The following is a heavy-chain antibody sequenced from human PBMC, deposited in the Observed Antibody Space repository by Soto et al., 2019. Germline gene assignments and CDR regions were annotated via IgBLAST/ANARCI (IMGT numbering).Heavy chain of an antibody. Sequence: SETLSLTCTVSGGSISSSSYYWGWIRQPPGKGLEWIGSIYYSGSTYYNPSLKSRVTISVDTSKNQFSLKLSSVTAADTAVYYCARHTRITMLIDYWGQGTLVTVSS. CDR1: GGSISSSSYY. D-gene: IGHD3-10*02. CDR3: ARHTRITMLIDY. J-gene: IGHJ4*02. CDR2: IYYSGST. V-gene: IGHV4-39*01.